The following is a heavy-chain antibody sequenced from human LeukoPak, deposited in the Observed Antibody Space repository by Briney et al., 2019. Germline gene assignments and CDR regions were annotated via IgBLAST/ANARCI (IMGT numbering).Heavy chain of an antibody. V-gene: IGHV1-69*13. CDR3: ARDQGLEVDP. CDR2: IIPIFGTA. CDR1: GYTFTSYD. J-gene: IGHJ5*02. Sequence: SVKVSCKASGYTFTSYDINWVRQATGQGLEWMGGIIPIFGTANYAQKFQGRVTITVDESTSTAYMELSSLRSEDTAVYYCARDQGLEVDPWGQGTLVTVSS.